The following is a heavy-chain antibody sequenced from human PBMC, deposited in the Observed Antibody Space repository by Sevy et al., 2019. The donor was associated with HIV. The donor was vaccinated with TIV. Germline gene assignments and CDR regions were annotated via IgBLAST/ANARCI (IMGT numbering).Heavy chain of an antibody. CDR2: IYYSGST. V-gene: IGHV4-59*01. CDR1: GGSISSYY. D-gene: IGHD2-2*01. J-gene: IGHJ4*02. Sequence: SETLSLTCTVSGGSISSYYWSWIRQPPGKGLEWIGYIYYSGSTNYNPSLKSRVTISVDTSKNQFSLKLSSVTAADTAVYYCARDLLGYCSSTSCYAEGYFDYWGQGTLVTVSS. CDR3: ARDLLGYCSSTSCYAEGYFDY.